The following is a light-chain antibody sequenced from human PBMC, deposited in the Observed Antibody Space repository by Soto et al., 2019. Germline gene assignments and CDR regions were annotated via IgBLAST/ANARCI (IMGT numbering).Light chain of an antibody. V-gene: IGLV2-23*02. Sequence: QSALTQPASVSGTPGQSITISCTGTNSDVGKSDFVSWYQHYPDKAPKFIIYEVNKRPSGVSHCFSGSKSGSTASLTISGLQAEDEAHYYCCSYTSSETVVFGGGTKLTVL. J-gene: IGLJ3*02. CDR1: NSDVGKSDF. CDR3: CSYTSSETVV. CDR2: EVN.